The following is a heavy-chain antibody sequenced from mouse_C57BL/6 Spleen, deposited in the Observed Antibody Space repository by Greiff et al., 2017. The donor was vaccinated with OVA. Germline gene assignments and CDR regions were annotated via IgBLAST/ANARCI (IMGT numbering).Heavy chain of an antibody. CDR1: GYAFTNYL. J-gene: IGHJ4*01. D-gene: IGHD2-2*01. V-gene: IGHV1-54*01. Sequence: QVQLQQSGAELVRPGTSVKVSCKASGYAFTNYLIEWVKQRPGQGLEWIGVINPGSGGTNYNEKFKGKATLTAATSSSTAYMQLSSLTSDDSAVYFCARYVTMVTSMDYWGQGTSVTVSS. CDR2: INPGSGGT. CDR3: ARYVTMVTSMDY.